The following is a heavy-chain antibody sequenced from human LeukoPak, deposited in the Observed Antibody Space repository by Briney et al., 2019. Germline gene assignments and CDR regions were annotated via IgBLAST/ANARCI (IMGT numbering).Heavy chain of an antibody. J-gene: IGHJ4*02. CDR2: IYYSGST. Sequence: SETLSLTCSVSGGSISSYYWSWIRQPPGKGLEWIGYIYYSGSTNYNPSLKSRVTISVDTSKNQFSLKLSSVTAADTAVYYCARAGYYDSSGYTLDYWGQGTLVTVSS. CDR3: ARAGYYDSSGYTLDY. V-gene: IGHV4-59*01. CDR1: GGSISSYY. D-gene: IGHD3-22*01.